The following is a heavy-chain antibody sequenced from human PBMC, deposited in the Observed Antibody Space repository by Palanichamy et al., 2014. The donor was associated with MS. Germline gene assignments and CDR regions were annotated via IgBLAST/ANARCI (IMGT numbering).Heavy chain of an antibody. CDR1: GFTFRSSA. Sequence: QVQLVESGGGAVQPGRSLRLSCAASGFTFRSSAMHWVRQAPGKGLEWVAVISYDGSNKFYAESVKGRYTISRDNSKNTLFLQMNSLRVEDTAVYYCAKEGDGQNWSANWFDPWGQGTLVTVSS. D-gene: IGHD5-24*01. J-gene: IGHJ5*02. V-gene: IGHV3-30*18. CDR2: ISYDGSNK. CDR3: AKEGDGQNWSANWFDP.